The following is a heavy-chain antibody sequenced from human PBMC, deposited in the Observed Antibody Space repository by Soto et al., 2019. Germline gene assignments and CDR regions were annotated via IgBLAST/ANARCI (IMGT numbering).Heavy chain of an antibody. CDR3: ARVGDYVWQTYKSDY. CDR1: GFTFSNYW. D-gene: IGHD3-16*01. Sequence: EVQLVESGGGLVQPGGSLRLSCAVSGFTFSNYWMSWVRQAPGKGLEWVANIKQAGSEKYYVDSVKGRFTISRNNAKNSLYLQMNSLRAEDTAVYYCARVGDYVWQTYKSDYWGQGTLVTVSS. J-gene: IGHJ4*02. V-gene: IGHV3-7*01. CDR2: IKQAGSEK.